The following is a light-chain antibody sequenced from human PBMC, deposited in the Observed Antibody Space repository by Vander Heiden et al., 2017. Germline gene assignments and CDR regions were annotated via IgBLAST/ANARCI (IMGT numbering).Light chain of an antibody. V-gene: IGLV3-1*01. CDR2: EDD. J-gene: IGLJ2*01. CDR1: RLGDKY. CDR3: QAWDSRTVV. Sequence: SYELAQPPSVSVSPGQGASITCSGDRLGDKYVSWYQQKPGQSPLLVIYEDDKRPSGVPERFSGSNSGSTATLTISGTRAMDEAHYYCQAWDSRTVVFGGGTKLTVL.